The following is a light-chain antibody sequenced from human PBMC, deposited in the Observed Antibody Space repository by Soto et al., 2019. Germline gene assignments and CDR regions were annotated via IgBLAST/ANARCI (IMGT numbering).Light chain of an antibody. CDR1: SSDIGGYNF. CDR3: SSYAGSNNYV. CDR2: EIT. V-gene: IGLV2-8*01. J-gene: IGLJ1*01. Sequence: QSALTQPPSASGSPGQSVTISCTGTSSDIGGYNFVSWYQHHPDKAPKLMIYEITKRPSGVPARFSGSKSDNTTSLTVSGLQDEDEADYYCSSYAGSNNYVFGTGTKVTVL.